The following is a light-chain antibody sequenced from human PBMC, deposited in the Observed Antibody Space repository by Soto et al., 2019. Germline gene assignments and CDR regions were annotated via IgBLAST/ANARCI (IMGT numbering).Light chain of an antibody. J-gene: IGKJ1*01. V-gene: IGKV3-20*01. Sequence: ELVLTQSPGTLSLSPGERATLSCSSSQSLSSRNLAWYQQKPGQAPRPLIYGVSSRATGIPDRFSGSGSGTDFTLTISRLEPEDFAVYYCQKYDSSPRTFGQGTKVDIK. CDR3: QKYDSSPRT. CDR2: GVS. CDR1: QSLSSRN.